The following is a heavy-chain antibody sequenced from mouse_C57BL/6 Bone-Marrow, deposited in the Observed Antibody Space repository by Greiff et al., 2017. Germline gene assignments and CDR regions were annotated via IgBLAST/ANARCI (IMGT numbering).Heavy chain of an antibody. V-gene: IGHV10-1*01. CDR3: VRQNYGNFTWYFDV. D-gene: IGHD2-1*01. J-gene: IGHJ1*03. CDR1: GFSFNTYA. CDR2: IRSKSNNYAT. Sequence: GGGLVQPKGSLKLSCAASGFSFNTYAMNWVRQAPGKGLEWVARIRSKSNNYATYYADSVKDRFTISRDDSESMLYLQMNNLKTEDTAMYYCVRQNYGNFTWYFDVWGTGTTVTVSS.